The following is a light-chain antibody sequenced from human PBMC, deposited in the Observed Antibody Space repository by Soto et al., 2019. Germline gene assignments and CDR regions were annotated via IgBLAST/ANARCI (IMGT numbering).Light chain of an antibody. CDR1: SDSVSASHF. CDR3: SSYSSSGTLFV. CDR2: NTN. Sequence: QAVVTQEPSFSVSPGGTVTLTCGLSSDSVSASHFPSWYQQTPGQAPRTLIYNTNTRSSGVPDRFSGSKSGNTASLTISGLQAEDEADYHCSSYSSSGTLFVFGTGTKLTVL. J-gene: IGLJ1*01. V-gene: IGLV8-61*01.